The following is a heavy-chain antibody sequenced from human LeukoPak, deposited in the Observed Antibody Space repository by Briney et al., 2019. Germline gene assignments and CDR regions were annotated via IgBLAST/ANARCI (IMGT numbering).Heavy chain of an antibody. Sequence: GGSLRLSCAASGFTFSSYAMSWVRQAPGKGLEWVSAISGSGGSTYYADSVKGRFTISRDNAKNSLYLQMNSLRAEDTAVYYCRSMGYYYGMDVWGQGTTVTVS. CDR2: ISGSGGST. J-gene: IGHJ6*02. D-gene: IGHD3-16*01. CDR3: RSMGYYYGMDV. V-gene: IGHV3-23*01. CDR1: GFTFSSYA.